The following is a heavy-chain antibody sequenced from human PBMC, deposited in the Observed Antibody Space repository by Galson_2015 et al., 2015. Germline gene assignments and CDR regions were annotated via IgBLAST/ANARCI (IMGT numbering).Heavy chain of an antibody. CDR1: GGTFSSYA. V-gene: IGHV1-69*13. D-gene: IGHD3-22*01. J-gene: IGHJ4*02. CDR2: IIPIFGTA. CDR3: ARETYYDSSGYSLRPLDY. Sequence: SVKVSCKASGGTFSSYAINWVRQAPGQGLEWMGGIIPIFGTANYAQKFQGRVTITADESTSTAYMELSSLRSEDTAVYYCARETYYDSSGYSLRPLDYWGQGTLVTVSS.